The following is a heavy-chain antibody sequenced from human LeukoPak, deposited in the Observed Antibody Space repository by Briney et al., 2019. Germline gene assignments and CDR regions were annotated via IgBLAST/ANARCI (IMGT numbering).Heavy chain of an antibody. D-gene: IGHD2-21*01. CDR1: GFTFSSYA. V-gene: IGHV3-30-3*01. CDR3: ARTVVVTYYYGMEV. J-gene: IGHJ6*02. Sequence: GGSLRLSCAASGFTFSSYAMHWVRHAPGKGLGWVVVISYDGSNEYYADSVKRRFHISRDNSKNTLYLQMKSLRAEETTVYYCARTVVVTYYYGMEVWGPGTTVT. CDR2: ISYDGSNE.